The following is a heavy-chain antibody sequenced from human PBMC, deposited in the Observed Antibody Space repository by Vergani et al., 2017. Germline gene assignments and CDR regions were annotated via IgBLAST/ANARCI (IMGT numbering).Heavy chain of an antibody. D-gene: IGHD6-13*01. V-gene: IGHV5-51*03. CDR3: AGTYSSSWYYFDY. CDR1: GYSFTSYW. Sequence: EVQLVQSGAEVKKPGESLKISCKGSGYSFTSYWIGWVRQMPGKGLEWMGIISPGDSDTRYSPTFQVQVTFSADKTISTAYLRWSSPKASDTAMYYCAGTYSSSWYYFDYWGQGTLVTVSA. CDR2: ISPGDSDT. J-gene: IGHJ4*02.